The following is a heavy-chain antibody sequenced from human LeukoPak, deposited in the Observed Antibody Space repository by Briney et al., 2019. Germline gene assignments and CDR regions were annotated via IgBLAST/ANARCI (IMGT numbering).Heavy chain of an antibody. Sequence: PSETLSLTCTVSGGSMSSGSYWTWTRQPAGKGLEWIGLIYTSGSTNYNPSLKSRVTISLDLSRNQFSLKLNSVTAADTAVYYCVRELGDWGQGTLVTVSS. V-gene: IGHV4-61*02. J-gene: IGHJ4*02. CDR2: IYTSGST. CDR3: VRELGD. CDR1: GGSMSSGSY.